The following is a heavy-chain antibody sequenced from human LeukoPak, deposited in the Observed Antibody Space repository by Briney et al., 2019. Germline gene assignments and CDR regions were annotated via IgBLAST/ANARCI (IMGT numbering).Heavy chain of an antibody. CDR1: GYTFTGYY. CDR3: ARGSSDTWGAFDI. Sequence: ASVKVSCKASGYTFTGYYMHWVRQAPGQGLEWMGWINPNSGGTNYAQKFQGRVTMTRDTSISTAYMELSRLRSDDTAVYYCARGSSDTWGAFDIWGQGTMVTVSS. V-gene: IGHV1-2*02. D-gene: IGHD7-27*01. CDR2: INPNSGGT. J-gene: IGHJ3*02.